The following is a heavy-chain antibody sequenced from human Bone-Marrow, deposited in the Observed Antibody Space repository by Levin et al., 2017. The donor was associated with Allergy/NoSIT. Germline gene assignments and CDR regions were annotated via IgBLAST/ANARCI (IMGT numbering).Heavy chain of an antibody. Sequence: GESLKISCKASGYTFTSYGISWVRQAPGQGLEWMGWISAYNGNTNYAQKLQGRVTMTTDTSTSTAYMELRSLRSDDTAVYYCARVNSSSWYVFSAFHYDYGMDVWGQGTTVTVSS. CDR3: ARVNSSSWYVFSAFHYDYGMDV. D-gene: IGHD6-13*01. CDR1: GYTFTSYG. J-gene: IGHJ6*02. CDR2: ISAYNGNT. V-gene: IGHV1-18*01.